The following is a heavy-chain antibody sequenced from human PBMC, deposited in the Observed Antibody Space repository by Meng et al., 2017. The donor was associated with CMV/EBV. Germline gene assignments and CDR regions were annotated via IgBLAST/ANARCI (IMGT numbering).Heavy chain of an antibody. CDR3: AREIPQALAS. CDR2: IYGSGNA. CDR1: GFSVSSNY. Sequence: VGGHVGRLGQPGGPLRLSCTASGFSVSSNYMSWVRQAPGKGREWISIIYGSGNAYYGDSVKGRFTISRDNFRNTLKLQMNSLGAEDTAVYYCAREIPQALASWGQGTLVTVSS. V-gene: IGHV3-66*01. D-gene: IGHD3-3*02. J-gene: IGHJ5*02.